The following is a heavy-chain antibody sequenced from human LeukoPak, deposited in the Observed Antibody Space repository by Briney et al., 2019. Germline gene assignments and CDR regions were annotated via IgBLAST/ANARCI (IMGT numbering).Heavy chain of an antibody. CDR1: GGSISDTNW. J-gene: IGHJ4*01. V-gene: IGHV4-4*02. Sequence: PSGTLSLTCGVSGGSISDTNWWTWFRQPPGKGLEWIGEVNLQGGTNYNPSLKSRVAISVDKSENHISLKLTSVTAADTAVYYCARGPAEDSSYEYWGRGTLVADSS. D-gene: IGHD5-12*01. CDR2: VNLQGGT. CDR3: ARGPAEDSSYEY.